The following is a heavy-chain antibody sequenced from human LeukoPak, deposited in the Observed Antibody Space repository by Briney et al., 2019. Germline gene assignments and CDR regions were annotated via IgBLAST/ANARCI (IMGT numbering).Heavy chain of an antibody. V-gene: IGHV4-59*01. D-gene: IGHD2-15*01. J-gene: IGHJ5*02. CDR1: GGSISSYY. CDR2: IYYSGST. Sequence: SETLSLTCTVSGGSISSYYWSWIRQPPGKGLEWIGYIYYSGSTNYNPSLKSRGTISVDTSKNQFSLKLTSVTAADTAVYYCARGVGGYCSGGSCYSAPNWFDPWGQGTLITVSS. CDR3: ARGVGGYCSGGSCYSAPNWFDP.